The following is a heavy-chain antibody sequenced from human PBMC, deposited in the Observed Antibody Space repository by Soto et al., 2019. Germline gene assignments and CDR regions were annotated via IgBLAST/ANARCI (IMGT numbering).Heavy chain of an antibody. CDR2: IYYSGST. Sequence: PSETLSLTCTVSGGSISSSSYYWGWIRQPPGKGLEWIGSIYYSGSTYYNPSLKSRVTISVDTSKNQFSLKLSSVTAADTAVYYCARHPFLDGSGSYYFQHWGQGTLVTVSS. CDR3: ARHPFLDGSGSYYFQH. J-gene: IGHJ1*01. V-gene: IGHV4-39*01. D-gene: IGHD3-10*01. CDR1: GGSISSSSYY.